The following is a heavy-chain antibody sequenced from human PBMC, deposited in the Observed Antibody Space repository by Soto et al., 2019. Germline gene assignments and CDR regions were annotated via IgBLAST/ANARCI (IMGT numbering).Heavy chain of an antibody. J-gene: IGHJ3*02. Sequence: QVQLVESGGGVVQPGRSVRLSCAASGFTFSSYGMHWVRQAPGKGLEWVAVIWYDGSNKYYADSVKGRFTISRDNSKNTLYLQMNSIRAEDTVVDYSASDYGAYAFDIWGQGTMVTVSS. CDR3: ASDYGAYAFDI. CDR2: IWYDGSNK. V-gene: IGHV3-33*01. CDR1: GFTFSSYG. D-gene: IGHD4-17*01.